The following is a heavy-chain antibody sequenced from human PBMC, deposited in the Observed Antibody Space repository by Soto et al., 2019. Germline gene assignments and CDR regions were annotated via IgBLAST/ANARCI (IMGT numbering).Heavy chain of an antibody. J-gene: IGHJ6*02. CDR2: IYYSGST. D-gene: IGHD2-2*01. CDR1: GGSISSSTYY. V-gene: IGHV4-31*03. Sequence: PSETLSLTCTVSGGSISSSTYYWGWIRQPPGKGLEWIGYIYYSGSTYYNPSLKSRVTISVDTSKNQFSLKLSSVTAADTAVYYCASGYCSSTSCWYGMDVWGQGTTVTVSS. CDR3: ASGYCSSTSCWYGMDV.